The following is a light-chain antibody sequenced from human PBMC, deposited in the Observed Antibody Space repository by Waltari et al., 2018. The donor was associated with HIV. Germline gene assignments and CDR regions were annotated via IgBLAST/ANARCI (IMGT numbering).Light chain of an antibody. CDR3: ASYAGRNTLV. Sequence: QSALTQPPSASGSPGQSVTITSTGKASDVGAYHYISWYQQHPGKPPNLIIYQVFKRPSGVPDRFSGSKSGNTASLTVSGLQAEDEANYYCASYAGRNTLVFGGGTKLTVL. J-gene: IGLJ2*01. CDR2: QVF. V-gene: IGLV2-8*01. CDR1: ASDVGAYHY.